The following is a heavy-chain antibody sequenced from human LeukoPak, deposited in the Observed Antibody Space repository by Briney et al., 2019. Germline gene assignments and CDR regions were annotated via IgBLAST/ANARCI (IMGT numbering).Heavy chain of an antibody. D-gene: IGHD1-26*01. J-gene: IGHJ4*02. CDR1: GXSISSYS. Sequence: SETLSLTRSVSGXSISSYSWSWIRQPPGKGLEWIGYINYSESTTYNPSLKNRVTISADPSKHQLSLSLSSVTAADTAVYYCARGQGSGSSWAFDYWGQGTLVTVSS. CDR2: INYSEST. V-gene: IGHV4-59*01. CDR3: ARGQGSGSSWAFDY.